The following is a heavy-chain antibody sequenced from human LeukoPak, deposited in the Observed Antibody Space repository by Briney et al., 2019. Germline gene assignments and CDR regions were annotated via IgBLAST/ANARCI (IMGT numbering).Heavy chain of an antibody. CDR3: AAGIVVVPAARGWFDP. V-gene: IGHV3-21*01. Sequence: GGSLRLSCAASGLTFSSYSMNWVRQAPGKGLEWVSSISSSSSYIYYADSVKGRFTISRDNAKNSLYLQMNSLRAEDTAVYYCAAGIVVVPAARGWFDPWGQGTLVTVSS. D-gene: IGHD2-2*01. J-gene: IGHJ5*02. CDR1: GLTFSSYS. CDR2: ISSSSSYI.